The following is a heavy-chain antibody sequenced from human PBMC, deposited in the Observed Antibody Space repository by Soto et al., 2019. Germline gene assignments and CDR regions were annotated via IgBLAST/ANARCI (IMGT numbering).Heavy chain of an antibody. Sequence: SGPTLVKPTQTLTLTCTFSGFSLSTSGVGVGWIRQPPGKALEWLALIYWNDDKRYSPSLKTRFTITKDTSKNQVVLTMTNLDPVDTATYYCGWRGWYYFDFWSQGTLVTVSS. CDR1: GFSLSTSGVG. D-gene: IGHD6-19*01. J-gene: IGHJ4*02. V-gene: IGHV2-5*01. CDR2: IYWNDDK. CDR3: GWRGWYYFDF.